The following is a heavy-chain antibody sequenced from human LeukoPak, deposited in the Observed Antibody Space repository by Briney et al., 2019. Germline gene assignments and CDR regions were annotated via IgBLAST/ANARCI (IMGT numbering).Heavy chain of an antibody. CDR2: IGTAGEI. J-gene: IGHJ2*01. V-gene: IGHV3-13*01. D-gene: IGHD6-13*01. Sequence: GGSLRLSCAASGFTFSSYDIHWVRQATGKGLEWVSGIGTAGEIYYPGSVKGRFTISRENAKNSLYLQMSSLRAGDTAVYYCARAAYSSTWYSRYFDLWGRGTLVTVSS. CDR3: ARAAYSSTWYSRYFDL. CDR1: GFTFSSYD.